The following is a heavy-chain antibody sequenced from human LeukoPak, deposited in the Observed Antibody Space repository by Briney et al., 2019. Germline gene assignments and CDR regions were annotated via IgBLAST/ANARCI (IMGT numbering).Heavy chain of an antibody. V-gene: IGHV3-33*05. CDR3: AKMRRYCSSTSCYGVDY. Sequence: GGSLRLSCAASGFTFSNYAMHWVRQPPGKGREWVALISYDGKNDYYVDPVQGRFTISRDNSKNTLYLQMNSLRAEDTAVYYCAKMRRYCSSTSCYGVDYWGQGTLVTVSS. J-gene: IGHJ4*02. CDR1: GFTFSNYA. CDR2: ISYDGKND. D-gene: IGHD2-2*01.